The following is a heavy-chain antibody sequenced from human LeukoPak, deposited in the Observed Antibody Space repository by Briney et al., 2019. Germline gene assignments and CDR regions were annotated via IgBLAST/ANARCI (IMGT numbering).Heavy chain of an antibody. V-gene: IGHV1-46*01. CDR2: INPSGGST. CDR3: ARDNNSTRFDP. Sequence: ASVKVSCKASGYTFTSYYMHWGRQAPGQGLEWMGIINPSGGSTSYAQKFQGRVTMTRDTSTSTVYMELSSLRSEDTAVYYCARDNNSTRFDPWGQGTLVTVSS. J-gene: IGHJ5*02. CDR1: GYTFTSYY. D-gene: IGHD2/OR15-2a*01.